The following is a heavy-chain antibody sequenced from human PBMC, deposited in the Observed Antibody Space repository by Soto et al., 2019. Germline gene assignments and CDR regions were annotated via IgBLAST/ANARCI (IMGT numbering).Heavy chain of an antibody. CDR3: ARDSNPFGVVIRSPEKQKYGMDV. V-gene: IGHV1-18*01. CDR1: NYPFTSYG. D-gene: IGHD3-3*01. CDR2: ISSYNNNA. Sequence: VASVKVSCKASNYPFTSYGFAWVRQAPGHGLQWLGRISSYNNNADYAQEFQGRITMTTDTSTTTAVMELRSLTSDDTGVYYCARDSNPFGVVIRSPEKQKYGMDVWGQGTTVTVSS. J-gene: IGHJ6*02.